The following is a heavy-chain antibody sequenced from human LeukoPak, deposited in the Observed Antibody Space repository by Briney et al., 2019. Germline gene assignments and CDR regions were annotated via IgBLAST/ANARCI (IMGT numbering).Heavy chain of an antibody. V-gene: IGHV3-30*18. D-gene: IGHD6-19*01. Sequence: GGSLRLFCAASGFIFSNYGMHWVRQAPGKGLEWVAVIAYDGSNKYYADSVKGRFTISRDNSKNTLYLQMNSLRAEDTAVYYCAKVPMDAGWLVLDYWGQGTLVTVSS. CDR3: AKVPMDAGWLVLDY. CDR2: IAYDGSNK. CDR1: GFIFSNYG. J-gene: IGHJ4*02.